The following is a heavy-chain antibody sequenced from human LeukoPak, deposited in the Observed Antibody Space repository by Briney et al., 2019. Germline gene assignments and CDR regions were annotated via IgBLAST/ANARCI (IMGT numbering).Heavy chain of an antibody. CDR3: ARGGEGYYYGSGSVDY. D-gene: IGHD3-10*01. CDR1: GFTFSSYW. V-gene: IGHV3-74*01. Sequence: GGSLRLSCAASGFTFSSYWMHWVRHAPGEGLVWVSRINSDGSSTSYADSVKGRFTISRDNAKNTLYLQMNSLRAEDTAVYYCARGGEGYYYGSGSVDYWGQGTLVTVSS. J-gene: IGHJ4*02. CDR2: INSDGSST.